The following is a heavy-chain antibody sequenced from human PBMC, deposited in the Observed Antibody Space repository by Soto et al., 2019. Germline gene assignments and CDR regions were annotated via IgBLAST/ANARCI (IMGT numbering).Heavy chain of an antibody. V-gene: IGHV3-21*01. Sequence: EVQLVESGGGLVRPGGSLRLSCAASGFTFDSYTMTWVRQAPGRGLEWVSSINGNSIYIYYAESVEGRFTISRDNAKNSVSLQMNSLRAEDTAVYYFAKVGSCDSISCHTWDVWGQGTTVTVSS. CDR2: INGNSIYI. CDR1: GFTFDSYT. J-gene: IGHJ6*02. D-gene: IGHD2-2*02. CDR3: AKVGSCDSISCHTWDV.